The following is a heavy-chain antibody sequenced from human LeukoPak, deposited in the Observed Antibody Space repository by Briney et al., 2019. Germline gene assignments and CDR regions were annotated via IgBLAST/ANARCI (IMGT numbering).Heavy chain of an antibody. CDR2: IYRDGDK. CDR3: ARMLYSSGWYGPFDY. D-gene: IGHD6-19*01. Sequence: SGPTLVKPTQTLTLTCTFSGFSVTTTGVAVGWIRQPPVQALEWLALIYRDGDKRYKSSLRNRLTITRGTSENQVVLTLTNMDPIDTATYYCARMLYSSGWYGPFDYWGQGTLVTVSS. J-gene: IGHJ4*02. V-gene: IGHV2-5*02. CDR1: GFSVTTTGVA.